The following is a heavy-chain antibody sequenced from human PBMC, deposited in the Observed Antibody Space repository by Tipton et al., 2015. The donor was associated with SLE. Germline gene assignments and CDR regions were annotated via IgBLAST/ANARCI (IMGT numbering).Heavy chain of an antibody. V-gene: IGHV4-38-2*02. CDR1: GDSISPYY. J-gene: IGHJ4*02. CDR3: ARADGATGLDY. Sequence: LRLSCTVSGDSISPYYWSWIRQPPGTGLEWIGSIFHSGSTSYNPSLTSRVTISLDTSKNHFSLTLNSVTAADTAVYYCARADGATGLDYWGQGILVTVSS. D-gene: IGHD5-12*01. CDR2: IFHSGST.